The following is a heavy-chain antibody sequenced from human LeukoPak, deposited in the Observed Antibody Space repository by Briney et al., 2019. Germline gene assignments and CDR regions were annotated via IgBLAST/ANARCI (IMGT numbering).Heavy chain of an antibody. D-gene: IGHD2-2*01. CDR2: INPKSGGT. J-gene: IGHJ5*02. V-gene: IGHV1-2*02. CDR1: GYTFTGYY. Sequence: ASVKVSCKASGYTFTGYYMHWGRQAPGQGLEGMGWINPKSGGTNYAQKLQGRVTMTRDTSISTAYMEVNRLRDDEAAGYYCARVGVPAAGWFDPWGQGTLVTVSS. CDR3: ARVGVPAAGWFDP.